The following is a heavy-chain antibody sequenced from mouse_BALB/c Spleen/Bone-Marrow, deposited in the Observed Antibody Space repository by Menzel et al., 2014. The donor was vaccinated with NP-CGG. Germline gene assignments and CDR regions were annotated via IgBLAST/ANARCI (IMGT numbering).Heavy chain of an antibody. CDR1: GYTFTSYR. CDR3: ARGRDYDVFSY. J-gene: IGHJ3*01. Sequence: VQLQQSGAELVRPGDSVKLSCKASGYTFTSYRMNWVKQRPEQGLEWIGRIDPYDSETHYNQKFKDKAILTVDKSSSTAYMQLSSLTSEDSAVYYCARGRDYDVFSYWGQGTLVTVSA. CDR2: IDPYDSET. D-gene: IGHD2-4*01. V-gene: IGHV1-52*01.